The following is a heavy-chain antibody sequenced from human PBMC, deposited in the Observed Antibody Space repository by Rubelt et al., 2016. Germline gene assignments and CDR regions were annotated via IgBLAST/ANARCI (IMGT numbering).Heavy chain of an antibody. CDR2: IYYSVST. Sequence: QVQLQESGPGLVKPSETLSLTCTVSGGSISSYYWSWIRQPPGKGLEWIGYIYYSVSTNYNPSLKSRVGISVDTSKNQFSLKLSSVTAADTAVYYCARGSYYFDYWGQGTLVTVSS. CDR3: ARGSYYFDY. J-gene: IGHJ4*02. V-gene: IGHV4-59*01. CDR1: GGSISSYY.